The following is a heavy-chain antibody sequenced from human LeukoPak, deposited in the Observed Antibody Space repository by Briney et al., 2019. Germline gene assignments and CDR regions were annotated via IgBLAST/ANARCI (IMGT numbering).Heavy chain of an antibody. CDR1: GYTFSSYG. CDR3: ARIIVGATTWAFDY. D-gene: IGHD1-26*01. J-gene: IGHJ4*02. CDR2: ITVYNGNT. V-gene: IGHV1-18*01. Sequence: ASVKVSCKASGYTFSSYGISWVRQAPGQGLEWMGWITVYNGNTNFAQKVQGRVTMTTDTSTSTAYMELRSLRSDDTALYYCARIIVGATTWAFDYWGQGALVTVSS.